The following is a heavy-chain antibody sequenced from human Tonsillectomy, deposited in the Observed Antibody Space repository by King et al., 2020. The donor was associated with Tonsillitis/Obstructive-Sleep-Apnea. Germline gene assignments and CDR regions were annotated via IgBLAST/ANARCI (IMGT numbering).Heavy chain of an antibody. CDR1: GGSISSSY. D-gene: IGHD3-3*01. J-gene: IGHJ6*04. V-gene: IGHV4-59*01. CDR3: AREITILGVLTSDGMDV. Sequence: QLQESGPGLVKPSETLSLTCTVSGGSISSSYWSWIRQPPGKGLEWIGYIYYRGSTNYNPSLKSRVTISVDTSKNQFSLKLSSVTAADTAVYYCAREITILGVLTSDGMDVWGKGTTVPVSS. CDR2: IYYRGST.